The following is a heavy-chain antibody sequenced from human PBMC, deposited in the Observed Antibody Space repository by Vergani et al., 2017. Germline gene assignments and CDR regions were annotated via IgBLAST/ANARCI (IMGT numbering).Heavy chain of an antibody. V-gene: IGHV3-66*02. CDR3: ARDGRWLQFRGAFDI. CDR2: IYSGGST. CDR1: GFTVSSNY. Sequence: EVQLVESGGGLVQPGGSLRLSCAASGFTVSSNYMSWVRQAPGKGLEWVSVIYSGGSTYYADSVKGRFTISRDNSKNTLYLQMNSLRAEDTAVYYCARDGRWLQFRGAFDIGGQGTMVTVSS. D-gene: IGHD5-24*01. J-gene: IGHJ3*02.